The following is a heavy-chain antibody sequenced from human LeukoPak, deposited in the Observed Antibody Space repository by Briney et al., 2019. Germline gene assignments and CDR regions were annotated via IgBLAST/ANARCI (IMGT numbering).Heavy chain of an antibody. J-gene: IGHJ4*02. V-gene: IGHV4-59*08. Sequence: SETLSLTCTVSGGSISSYYWSWIRQPPGKGLEWIGYIYYSGSTNYNPSLKSRVTISVDTSKNQFSLKLSSVTAADTAVYYCAXXXXXXSSGYYYFDYWGQGTLVTVSS. CDR2: IYYSGST. CDR1: GGSISSYY. CDR3: AXXXXXXSSGYYYFDY. D-gene: IGHD3-22*01.